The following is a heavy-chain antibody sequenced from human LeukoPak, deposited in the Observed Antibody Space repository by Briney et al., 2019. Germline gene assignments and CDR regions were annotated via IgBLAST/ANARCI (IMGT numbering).Heavy chain of an antibody. CDR1: GFTFSSYA. V-gene: IGHV3-23*01. Sequence: TGGSLRLSCAASGFTFSSYAMSWVRQAPGKGLEWVSVISASDGSTSYADSVKGRFTISRDNSKNTLYLQMNSLRAEDTAVYYCAKWRTSRYMDVWGKGTTVTVSS. J-gene: IGHJ6*03. CDR2: ISASDGST. CDR3: AKWRTSRYMDV. D-gene: IGHD1/OR15-1a*01.